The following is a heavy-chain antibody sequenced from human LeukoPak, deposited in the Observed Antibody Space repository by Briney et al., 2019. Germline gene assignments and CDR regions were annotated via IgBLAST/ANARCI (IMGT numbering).Heavy chain of an antibody. CDR2: ISSSSSTI. CDR1: GFTFSSYS. Sequence: GGSLRLSCAASGFTFSSYSMSWVRQAPGKGLEWVSYISSSSSTIYYADSVKGRFTISRDNAKNSLYLQMNSLRAEDTAVYYCARDLQVGALYYFDYWGQGTLVTVSS. CDR3: ARDLQVGALYYFDY. D-gene: IGHD1-26*01. J-gene: IGHJ4*02. V-gene: IGHV3-48*01.